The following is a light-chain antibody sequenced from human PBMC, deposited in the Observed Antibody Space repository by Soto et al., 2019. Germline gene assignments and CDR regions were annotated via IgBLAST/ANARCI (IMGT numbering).Light chain of an antibody. V-gene: IGKV1-13*02. J-gene: IGKJ4*01. CDR2: DAS. CDR1: QGIGSA. CDR3: QQFNSYPVT. Sequence: AIQLTQSPSSLSASVGDRVTITCRASQGIGSALAWHQQKPGKAPKLVIYDASSLESGVPSRFSGSGSGTDFTLTISSLQAEDFATYYCQQFNSYPVTFGGGTKVDIK.